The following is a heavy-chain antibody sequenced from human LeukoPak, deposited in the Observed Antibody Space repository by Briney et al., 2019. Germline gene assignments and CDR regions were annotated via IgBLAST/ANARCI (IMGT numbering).Heavy chain of an antibody. CDR2: INSDGYSI. J-gene: IGHJ5*01. Sequence: SGGSLRLSCTASPFTFSGYWMHWVRQAPGKGLVWVSRINSDGYSITYADSVKGRFTISRDNAKNTLYLQMNSLIVEDTAVHFCARAGYSSGFDSWGQGTLVTVSS. D-gene: IGHD6-19*01. CDR3: ARAGYSSGFDS. CDR1: PFTFSGYW. V-gene: IGHV3-74*03.